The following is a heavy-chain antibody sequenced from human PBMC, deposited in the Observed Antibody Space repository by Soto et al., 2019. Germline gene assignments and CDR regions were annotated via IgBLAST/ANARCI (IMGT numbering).Heavy chain of an antibody. V-gene: IGHV3-30*18. J-gene: IGHJ4*02. D-gene: IGHD3-22*01. Sequence: QVQLVESGGGVVQPGRSLRLSCAASGFTFSSYGMHWVRQAPGKGLEWVAVISNDGSNKYYADSVKGRFTIARDNSKNTLYLQMNSLRAEDSAVYYCAKEWVYDSSGWSFDYWAQGTLATVSS. CDR1: GFTFSSYG. CDR2: ISNDGSNK. CDR3: AKEWVYDSSGWSFDY.